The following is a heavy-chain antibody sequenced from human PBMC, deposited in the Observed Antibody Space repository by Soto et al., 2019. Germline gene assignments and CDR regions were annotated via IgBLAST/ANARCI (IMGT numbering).Heavy chain of an antibody. J-gene: IGHJ4*02. Sequence: GGSLRLSCATSGFTFSYHAMHWVRQAPGEGLEWVSGIRGDFVTTPYADSVKGRFTISRGNSQNTLYLHMNSLRAEDTARYYCVKEGKMGVEGFDFWGQGTLVTVSS. V-gene: IGHV3-23*01. D-gene: IGHD1-26*01. CDR2: IRGDFVTT. CDR1: GFTFSYHA. CDR3: VKEGKMGVEGFDF.